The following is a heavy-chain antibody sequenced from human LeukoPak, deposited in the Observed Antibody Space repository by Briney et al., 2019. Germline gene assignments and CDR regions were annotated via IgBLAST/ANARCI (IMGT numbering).Heavy chain of an antibody. J-gene: IGHJ6*03. Sequence: GGSLRLSCTTSGFIFSNYGMHWVRQAPGKGLEWVAFIRHDGSNKYYADSVKGRCTISRDNSKKTVYLQMNSLRTEDTAVYYCARDRVVATMSFGYYYYYMDVWGKGTTVTVSS. CDR2: IRHDGSNK. D-gene: IGHD5-12*01. CDR1: GFIFSNYG. CDR3: ARDRVVATMSFGYYYYYMDV. V-gene: IGHV3-30*02.